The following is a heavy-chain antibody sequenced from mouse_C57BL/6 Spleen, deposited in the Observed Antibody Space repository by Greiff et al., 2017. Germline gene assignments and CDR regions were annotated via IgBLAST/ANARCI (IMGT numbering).Heavy chain of an antibody. CDR1: GYTFTSYW. CDR2: IDPSDSYT. Sequence: VQLQQSGAELVKPGASVKLSCKASGYTFTSYWMQWVKQRPGQGLEWIGEIDPSDSYTNYNQKFKGKATLTVATSSSTAYMQLSSLTSEDVAVYYCAREDGINFDGWGEGTTLTVSS. CDR3: AREDGINFDG. V-gene: IGHV1-50*01. D-gene: IGHD1-1*01. J-gene: IGHJ2*01.